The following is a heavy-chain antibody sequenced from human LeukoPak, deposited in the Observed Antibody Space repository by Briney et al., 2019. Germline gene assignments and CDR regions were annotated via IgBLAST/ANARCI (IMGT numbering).Heavy chain of an antibody. CDR3: ASVYSSGWYQLDY. V-gene: IGHV1-2*02. Sequence: ASVKVSCKASGYTFTSYDINWVRQAPGQGLEWMGWINPNSGGTNYAQKFQGRVTMTRDTSISTAYMELSRLRSDDTAVYYCASVYSSGWYQLDYWGQGTLVTVSS. CDR1: GYTFTSYD. D-gene: IGHD6-19*01. CDR2: INPNSGGT. J-gene: IGHJ4*02.